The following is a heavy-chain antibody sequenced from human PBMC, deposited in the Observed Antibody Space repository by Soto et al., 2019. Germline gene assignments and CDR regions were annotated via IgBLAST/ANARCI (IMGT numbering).Heavy chain of an antibody. CDR1: GGSISSSGDF. J-gene: IGHJ4*02. Sequence: PSETLSLTCTVSGGSISSSGDFWCWIRQPPGKGLEWIGSIYFDGTTYHSPSLKSRVTISLDTPKNQFSLKVTSVTAADTAVYYCARRLPGYRPSVFSFDYWGQGALVTVSS. CDR2: IYFDGTT. V-gene: IGHV4-39*07. D-gene: IGHD2-2*03. CDR3: ARRLPGYRPSVFSFDY.